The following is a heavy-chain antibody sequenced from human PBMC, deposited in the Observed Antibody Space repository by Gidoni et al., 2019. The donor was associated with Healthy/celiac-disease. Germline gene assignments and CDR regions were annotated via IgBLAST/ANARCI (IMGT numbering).Heavy chain of an antibody. CDR3: ARDCEGGYSYGGCGDY. Sequence: QVQLVQSGAEVKKPGASVRVSCKASGYTFTGSYMHWVRQAPGQGLEWMGWINPNSGGTNYAQKFQGRVTMTRDTSISTAYMELSRRRSDDTAVYYWARDCEGGYSYGGCGDYWGQGTLVTVSS. CDR1: GYTFTGSY. J-gene: IGHJ4*02. CDR2: INPNSGGT. V-gene: IGHV1-2*02. D-gene: IGHD5-18*01.